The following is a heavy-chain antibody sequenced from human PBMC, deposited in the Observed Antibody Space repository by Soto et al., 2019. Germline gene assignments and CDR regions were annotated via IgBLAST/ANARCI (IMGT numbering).Heavy chain of an antibody. V-gene: IGHV4-34*01. J-gene: IGHJ4*02. Sequence: SETLSLTCTVSGGSFSGYFWTWIRQPPGKGLEWLAEINHSGITNYNPSVESRVSMSVDTSKNQFSLRLYSVTAADTAVYYCVRGPYNYNSRYFDYWGQGTLVTVS. D-gene: IGHD1-1*01. CDR3: VRGPYNYNSRYFDY. CDR1: GGSFSGYF. CDR2: INHSGIT.